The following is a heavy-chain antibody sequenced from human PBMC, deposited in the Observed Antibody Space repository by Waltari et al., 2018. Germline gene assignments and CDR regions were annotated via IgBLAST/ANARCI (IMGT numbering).Heavy chain of an antibody. CDR2: TNPSGRSQ. Sequence: EVQLVESGGGLVQPGGSLRLSCAASGLTFSSYWMHWVRQAPGKGVVCSSRTNPSGRSQGSAVPGTGRFTNPRGTAKTPPYPQIDGLGAEDTAIYYCSRVEPGGSGNDLFFYSGMDVWGQGTTFTVSS. D-gene: IGHD1-26*01. CDR1: GLTFSSYW. V-gene: IGHV3-74*01. J-gene: IGHJ6*02. CDR3: SRVEPGGSGNDLFFYSGMDV.